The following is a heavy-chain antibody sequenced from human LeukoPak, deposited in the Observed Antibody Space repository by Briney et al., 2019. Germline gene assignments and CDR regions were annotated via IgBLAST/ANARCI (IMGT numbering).Heavy chain of an antibody. J-gene: IGHJ2*01. CDR1: GGFISSYY. CDR3: ARDPTARRGYSRYFDI. D-gene: IGHD5-12*01. V-gene: IGHV4-4*07. CDR2: IYTSVST. Sequence: SQTLSLTCTVSGGFISSYYWSWVRQPAGKGLEWIGRIYTSVSTNYNPSLKSRVTMSVDTSKNQSSLKLSSVTAADTAVHYCARDPTARRGYSRYFDIWGRGTLVTVSS.